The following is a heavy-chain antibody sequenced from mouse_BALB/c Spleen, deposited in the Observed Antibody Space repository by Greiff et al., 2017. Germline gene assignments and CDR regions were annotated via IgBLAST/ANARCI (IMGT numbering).Heavy chain of an antibody. Sequence: QVQLQQSGPEVVRPGVSVKISCKGSGYTFTDYAMHWVKQSHAKSLEWIGVISTYNCNTNYNQKFKGKATMTVDKSSSTAYIELARLTSEDSAIDYCARSELGSLYYYAMDYWGQGTSVTVSS. CDR2: ISTYNCNT. CDR3: ARSELGSLYYYAMDY. V-gene: IGHV1-67*01. J-gene: IGHJ4*01. D-gene: IGHD3-3*01. CDR1: GYTFTDYA.